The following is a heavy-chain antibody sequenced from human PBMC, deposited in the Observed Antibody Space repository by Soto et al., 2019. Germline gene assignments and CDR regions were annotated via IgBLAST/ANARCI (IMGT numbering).Heavy chain of an antibody. D-gene: IGHD2-15*01. V-gene: IGHV1-69*01. CDR3: ARVRCSGGSCYRGFRY. CDR2: IIPISGTA. J-gene: IGHJ4*02. CDR1: GGTFSSYA. Sequence: QVQLVQSGAEVKKPGSSVKVSCKASGGTFSSYAISWVRQAPGQGLEWMGGIIPISGTANYAQKFQGRVTITADESTSTAYMELSSLRSEDTAVYYCARVRCSGGSCYRGFRYWGQGTLVTVSS.